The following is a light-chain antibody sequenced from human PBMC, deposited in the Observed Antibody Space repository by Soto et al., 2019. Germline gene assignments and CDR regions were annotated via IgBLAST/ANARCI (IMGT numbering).Light chain of an antibody. CDR2: EVN. Sequence: QSALTQPASVSGSPGQSITLSCIGTASDVGSYNYVSWYQQRPGKAPKLMIYEVNNRPSGVSDRFSGSKSANTASLTISGLQSEDEATYYCSSYTTDTIWVFGGGTKLTVL. CDR1: ASDVGSYNY. J-gene: IGLJ3*02. V-gene: IGLV2-14*01. CDR3: SSYTTDTIWV.